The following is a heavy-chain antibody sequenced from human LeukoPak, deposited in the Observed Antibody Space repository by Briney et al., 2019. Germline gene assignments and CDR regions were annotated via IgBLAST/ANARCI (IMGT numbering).Heavy chain of an antibody. CDR2: IYYSGST. Sequence: KSSETLSLTCTVSGGSISSSSYYWGWIRQPPGKGLEWIGSIYYSGSTYDNPSLKSRVTISVDTSKNQFSLKLSSVTAADTAVYYCARNSNPQTYYYDSSGYQLPHYFDYWGQGTLVTVSS. CDR1: GGSISSSSYY. J-gene: IGHJ4*02. D-gene: IGHD3-22*01. V-gene: IGHV4-39*07. CDR3: ARNSNPQTYYYDSSGYQLPHYFDY.